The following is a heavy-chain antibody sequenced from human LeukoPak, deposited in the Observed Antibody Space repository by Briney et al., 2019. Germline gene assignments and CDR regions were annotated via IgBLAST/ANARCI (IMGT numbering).Heavy chain of an antibody. V-gene: IGHV4-34*01. CDR3: ARVEMATNSFDY. J-gene: IGHJ4*02. CDR2: INHSGST. D-gene: IGHD5-24*01. CDR1: GGSFSGYY. Sequence: SETLSLTCAVYGGSFSGYYWSWIRQPPGKGLEWIGEINHSGSTNYNPSLKSRVTISVDTSKNQFSLKLSSVTAADTAVYYCARVEMATNSFDYWGQGTLVTVSS.